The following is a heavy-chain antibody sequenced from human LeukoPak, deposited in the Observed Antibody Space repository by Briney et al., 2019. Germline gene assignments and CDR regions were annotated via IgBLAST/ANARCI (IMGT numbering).Heavy chain of an antibody. CDR1: GYTFTGYY. V-gene: IGHV1-18*04. D-gene: IGHD3-22*01. CDR3: ARVPGSYYDSSGYFNFDY. J-gene: IGHJ4*02. Sequence: ASVKVSCKTSGYTFTGYYIHWVRQAPGQGPEWMGWISAYNGNTNYAQKLQGRVTMTTDTSTSTAYMELRSLRSDDTAVYYCARVPGSYYDSSGYFNFDYWGQGTLVTVSS. CDR2: ISAYNGNT.